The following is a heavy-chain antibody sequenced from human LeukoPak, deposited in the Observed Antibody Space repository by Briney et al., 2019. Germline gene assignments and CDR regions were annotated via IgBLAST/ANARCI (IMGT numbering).Heavy chain of an antibody. CDR1: GGSISSYY. D-gene: IGHD6-19*01. V-gene: IGHV4-4*07. CDR3: ARENSSGWYRGYYYYMDV. J-gene: IGHJ6*03. Sequence: PSETLSLTCTVSGGSISSYYWSWIRQPAGKGLEWIGRICTSGSTNYNPSLKSRVTMSVDTSKNQFSLKLSSVTAADTAVYYCARENSSGWYRGYYYYMDVWGKGTTVTVSS. CDR2: ICTSGST.